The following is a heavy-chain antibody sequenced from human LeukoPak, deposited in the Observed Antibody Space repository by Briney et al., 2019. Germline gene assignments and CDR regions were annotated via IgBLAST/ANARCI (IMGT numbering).Heavy chain of an antibody. D-gene: IGHD3-22*01. Sequence: PGGSLRLSCAASGFTFSGYAMSWVRQAPGKGLEWVLAISGSGGSTYYADSVKGRFTISRDNSKNTLYLQMNSLRAEDTAVYYCAKSWDSSGYYYYYFDYWGQGTLVTVSS. CDR2: ISGSGGST. J-gene: IGHJ4*02. CDR3: AKSWDSSGYYYYYFDY. V-gene: IGHV3-23*01. CDR1: GFTFSGYA.